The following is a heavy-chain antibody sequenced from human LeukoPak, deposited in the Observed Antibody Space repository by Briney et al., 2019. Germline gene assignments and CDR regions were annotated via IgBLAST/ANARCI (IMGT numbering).Heavy chain of an antibody. CDR3: AKDISSTSSTPFDP. CDR2: ISGSGGST. D-gene: IGHD3-3*02. Sequence: GGSLRLSCAASGFTFSSYAMSWVRQAPGKGLEWVSAISGSGGSTYYAASVRGRFTISRDNSKNTLYLQMNSLRAEDTAIYYCAKDISSTSSTPFDPWGQGTLVTVSS. CDR1: GFTFSSYA. V-gene: IGHV3-23*01. J-gene: IGHJ5*02.